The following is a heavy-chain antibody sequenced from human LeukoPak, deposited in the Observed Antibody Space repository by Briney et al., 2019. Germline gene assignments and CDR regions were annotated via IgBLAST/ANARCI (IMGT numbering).Heavy chain of an antibody. D-gene: IGHD2-2*01. Sequence: ASVKVSYKASGYTFTSYGISWVRQAPGQGLEWMGWISAYNGNTNYAQKLQGRVTMTTDTSTSTAYMELRSLRSDDTAVYYCARYGREVVPAASYFDYWGQGTLVTVSS. CDR1: GYTFTSYG. CDR3: ARYGREVVPAASYFDY. CDR2: ISAYNGNT. J-gene: IGHJ4*02. V-gene: IGHV1-18*01.